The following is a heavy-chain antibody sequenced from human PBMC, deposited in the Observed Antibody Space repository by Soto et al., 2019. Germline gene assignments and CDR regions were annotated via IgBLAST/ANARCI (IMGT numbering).Heavy chain of an antibody. J-gene: IGHJ4*02. CDR3: AREAEDLTSNFDY. V-gene: IGHV3-21*06. CDR1: GFTFTRYS. CDR2: ISSTTNYI. Sequence: PGGSLRLSCAASGFTFTRYSMNWVRQAPGKGLEWVSSISSTTNYIYYGDSMKGRFTIFRDNAKNSLYLEMNSLRAEATAVYYFAREAEDLTSNFDYWGQGTLVTVSS.